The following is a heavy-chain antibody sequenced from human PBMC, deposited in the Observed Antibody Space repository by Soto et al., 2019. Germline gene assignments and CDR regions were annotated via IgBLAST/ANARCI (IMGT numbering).Heavy chain of an antibody. CDR1: GFTVSSNY. J-gene: IGHJ4*02. Sequence: PGGSLRLSCAASGFTVSSNYMSWVRQAPGKGLEWVSVIYSGGSTYYADSVKGRFTISRDNSKNTLYLQMNSLRAEDTAVYYCARDPSSGWYQGYDYWGQGTLVTVSS. CDR2: IYSGGST. D-gene: IGHD6-19*01. CDR3: ARDPSSGWYQGYDY. V-gene: IGHV3-66*01.